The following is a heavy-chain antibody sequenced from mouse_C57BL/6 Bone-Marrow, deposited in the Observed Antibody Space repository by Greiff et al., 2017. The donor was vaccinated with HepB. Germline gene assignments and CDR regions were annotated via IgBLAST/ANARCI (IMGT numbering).Heavy chain of an antibody. CDR1: GFTFSSYG. V-gene: IGHV5-6*02. CDR3: ARLLFAY. Sequence: EVMLVESGGDLVKPGGSLKLSCAASGFTFSSYGMSWVRQTPDKRLEWVATISSGGSYTYYPDSVKGRFTISRDNAKNTLYLQMSSLKSEDTAMYDCARLLFAYWGQGTLVTVSA. J-gene: IGHJ3*01. D-gene: IGHD2-1*01. CDR2: ISSGGSYT.